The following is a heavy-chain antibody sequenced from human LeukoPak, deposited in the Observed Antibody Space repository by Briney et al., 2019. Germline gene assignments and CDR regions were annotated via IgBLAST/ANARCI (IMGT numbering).Heavy chain of an antibody. CDR3: ARVRREAVAGTRNYYYYYMDV. CDR1: GYTFTDYY. D-gene: IGHD6-19*01. CDR2: INPHSGGT. J-gene: IGHJ6*03. V-gene: IGHV1-2*02. Sequence: ASVKVSCKASGYTFTDYYMHWVRQAPGQGLEWMGWINPHSGGTDHAQKFQGRVTMTRDTSISTAYMELSRLRSDDTAVYYCARVRREAVAGTRNYYYYYMDVWGKGTTVTVSS.